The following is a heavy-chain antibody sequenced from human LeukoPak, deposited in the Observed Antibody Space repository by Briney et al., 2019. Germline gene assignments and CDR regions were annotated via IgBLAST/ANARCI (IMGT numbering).Heavy chain of an antibody. Sequence: GGSLRLSCAASGFTFSSYWLSWVRQAPGKGLDWVANIKQDGSEKYYVDSVKGRFTISRDNAKNSLYLQMNSLRAEDTAVYYCAKEGADTAMATPGDYWGQGTLVTVSS. J-gene: IGHJ4*02. D-gene: IGHD5-18*01. V-gene: IGHV3-7*03. CDR1: GFTFSSYW. CDR3: AKEGADTAMATPGDY. CDR2: IKQDGSEK.